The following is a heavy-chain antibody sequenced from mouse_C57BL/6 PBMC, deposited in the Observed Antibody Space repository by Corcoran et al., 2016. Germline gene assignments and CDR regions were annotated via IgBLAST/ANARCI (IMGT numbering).Heavy chain of an antibody. D-gene: IGHD6-1*01. CDR2: IYPRSGNT. CDR1: GYTFTDYY. J-gene: IGHJ2*01. CDR3: ARRELTFDY. V-gene: IGHV1-81*01. Sequence: QVQLQQSGPELVKPGASVKISCKASGYTFTDYYISWVKQRTGQGLEWIGEIYPRSGNTYYNEKFKGKATLTADKSSSTAYMELRSLTSEDSAVYFCARRELTFDYWGQGTTLTVSS.